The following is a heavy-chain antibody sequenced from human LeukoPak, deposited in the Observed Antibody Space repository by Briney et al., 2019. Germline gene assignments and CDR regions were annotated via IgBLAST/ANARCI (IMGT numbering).Heavy chain of an antibody. Sequence: DPGGSLRLSCAASGFIFSSYGMSWVRQAPGKGLEWVSAISASGGRTNNADSVKGRSTISRDNSKNMLYLQMNSLRAEDTAVYYCAKVAPLGDGDLWYFDLWGRGTLVTASS. D-gene: IGHD4-17*01. J-gene: IGHJ2*01. CDR3: AKVAPLGDGDLWYFDL. CDR2: ISASGGRT. V-gene: IGHV3-23*01. CDR1: GFIFSSYG.